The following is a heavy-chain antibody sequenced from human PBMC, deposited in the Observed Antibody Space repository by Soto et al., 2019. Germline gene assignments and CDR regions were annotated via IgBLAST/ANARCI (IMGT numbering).Heavy chain of an antibody. CDR1: GFTFSSYG. V-gene: IGHV3-30*18. J-gene: IGHJ2*01. Sequence: QVQLVESGGGVVQPGRSLRLSCAASGFTFSSYGMHWVRQAPGKGLEWVAVISYDGSNKYYADSVKGRFTISRDNSKNTLYLQMNSLRAEDTAVYYCAEDLTPEYWYFDLWGRGTLVTVSS. CDR3: AEDLTPEYWYFDL. CDR2: ISYDGSNK.